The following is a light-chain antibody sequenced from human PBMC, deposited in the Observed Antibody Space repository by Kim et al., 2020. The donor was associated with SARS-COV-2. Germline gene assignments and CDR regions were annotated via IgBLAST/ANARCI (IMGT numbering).Light chain of an antibody. J-gene: IGKJ5*01. V-gene: IGKV3-15*01. CDR2: DAS. Sequence: VSSGESATLSRRASQSVGSGLAWYQQKPGQAPRLLIFDASTRATGIPARFSGSGSGAEFTLTISSLQSEDFAVYYCQQHNKWPPTFGQGTRLEIK. CDR1: QSVGSG. CDR3: QQHNKWPPT.